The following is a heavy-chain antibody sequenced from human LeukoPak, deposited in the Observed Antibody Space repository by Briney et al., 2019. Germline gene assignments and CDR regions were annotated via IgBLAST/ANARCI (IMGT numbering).Heavy chain of an antibody. D-gene: IGHD5-12*01. CDR2: MNPNSGNT. CDR3: ARVGSGYDFPNFDY. CDR1: GYTFTSYD. Sequence: ASVKVSGKASGYTFTSYDINWVRQATGQGLEWMGWMNPNSGNTGYAQKFQGRVTMTRNTSISTAYMELSSLRDEDTALYYCARVGSGYDFPNFDYWGQGTPVTVSS. V-gene: IGHV1-8*01. J-gene: IGHJ4*02.